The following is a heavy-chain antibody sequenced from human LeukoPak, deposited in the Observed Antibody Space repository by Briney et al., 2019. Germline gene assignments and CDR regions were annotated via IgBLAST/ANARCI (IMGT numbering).Heavy chain of an antibody. CDR3: ARGLLTGGYDN. CDR2: IYYTGST. Sequence: KPSETLSLTCTVSGGSISPYYWSWIRQPPGKGLEWTGYIYYTGSTDYNPSLKSPVTISVGTSKNQFSLELRSVTAADTAVYYCARGLLTGGYDNWGQGTLVTVSS. D-gene: IGHD5-18*01. J-gene: IGHJ4*02. CDR1: GGSISPYY. V-gene: IGHV4-59*01.